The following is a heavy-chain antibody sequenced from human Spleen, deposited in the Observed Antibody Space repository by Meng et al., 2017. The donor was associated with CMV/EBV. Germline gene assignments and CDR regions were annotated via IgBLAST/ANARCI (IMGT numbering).Heavy chain of an antibody. D-gene: IGHD2-21*01. Sequence: SVKVSCKASGGTFSSYAISWVRQAPGQGLEWMGGIIPILGIANYAQKFQGRVTIIADESTRTAYVELSSLRSEDTAVYYCAANGYCGVDCYYYLDYWGQGTLVTVSS. J-gene: IGHJ4*02. CDR1: GGTFSSYA. CDR2: IIPILGIA. V-gene: IGHV1-69*10. CDR3: AANGYCGVDCYYYLDY.